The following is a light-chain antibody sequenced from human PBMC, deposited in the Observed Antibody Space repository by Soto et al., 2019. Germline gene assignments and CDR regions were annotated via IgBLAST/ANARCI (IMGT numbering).Light chain of an antibody. CDR2: AAS. J-gene: IGKJ2*01. V-gene: IGKV1-39*01. CDR3: QQSHGIPYT. Sequence: DIPMTQSPSSLSASVGDRVTITCRARQTISTYLNWYQQKPGKAPKLLIYAASTLQSGVPSRFSGSGSGTDFTLTINSLQPEDFATYYCQQSHGIPYTFGQGTKLEIK. CDR1: QTISTY.